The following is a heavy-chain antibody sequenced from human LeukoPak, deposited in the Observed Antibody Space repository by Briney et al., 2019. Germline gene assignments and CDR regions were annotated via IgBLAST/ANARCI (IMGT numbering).Heavy chain of an antibody. CDR1: GFSVSRNF. V-gene: IGHV3-53*01. Sequence: GGSLRLSCAASGFSVSRNFMSWVRQAPGKGLEWVSVIYSGGSTYYADSVKGRFTISRDNSKNTLYLQMNSLRAEDTAVYYCATGYSTYIDYWGQGTLVTVSS. D-gene: IGHD6-13*01. CDR2: IYSGGST. CDR3: ATGYSTYIDY. J-gene: IGHJ4*02.